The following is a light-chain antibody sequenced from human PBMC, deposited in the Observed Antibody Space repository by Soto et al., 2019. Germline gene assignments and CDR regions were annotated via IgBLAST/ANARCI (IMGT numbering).Light chain of an antibody. Sequence: IVMTQSPGPLSASPGERDTLYCRASMSISNNVAWYQHKPGQAPRLLLYGASTRATGIPARFSASGSGPEFTLTMSSLQSEDLGVYFCQQYNEWPPLTFGGGTKVEI. V-gene: IGKV3-15*01. J-gene: IGKJ4*02. CDR3: QQYNEWPPLT. CDR2: GAS. CDR1: MSISNN.